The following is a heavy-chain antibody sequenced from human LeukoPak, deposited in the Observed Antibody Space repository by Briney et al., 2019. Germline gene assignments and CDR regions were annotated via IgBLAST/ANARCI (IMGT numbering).Heavy chain of an antibody. D-gene: IGHD2-2*01. CDR2: IYYSART. Sequence: SETLSLTCTVSAGSISRSSYYWCWIRQPPEKGLEWRGSIYYSARTYYTPSLKSRVTISVDTSKNQFSLKLSSVTAADTAVYYCARSAIVVVPAAYIDYWGQGTLVTVSS. CDR1: AGSISRSSYY. CDR3: ARSAIVVVPAAYIDY. V-gene: IGHV4-39*07. J-gene: IGHJ4*02.